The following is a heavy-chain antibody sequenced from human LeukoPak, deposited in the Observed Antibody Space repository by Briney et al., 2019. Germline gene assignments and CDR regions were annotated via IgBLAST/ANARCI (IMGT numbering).Heavy chain of an antibody. CDR3: ASSRITMVRGIIWNDVFDI. Sequence: ESGPGLVKPSETLSLTCTVSGGSISRYYWSWIRQPPGKGLEWIGYIFYSGSTNYNPSLKSRVTISLDTSKIQFSLNLSSVTAADTAVYYCASSRITMVRGIIWNDVFDIWGQGTMVTVSS. D-gene: IGHD3-10*01. J-gene: IGHJ3*02. CDR2: IFYSGST. V-gene: IGHV4-59*01. CDR1: GGSISRYY.